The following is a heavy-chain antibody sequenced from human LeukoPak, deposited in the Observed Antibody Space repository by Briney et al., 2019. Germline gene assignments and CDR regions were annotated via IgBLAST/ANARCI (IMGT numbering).Heavy chain of an antibody. CDR2: INTSGST. Sequence: KPSETLSLTCTVSGGSLSSYYWSWIRQPAGKGLEWIGRINTSGSTNYNPSLKSRVTMSVDTPKKQFSLKLSSVTAADTAVYYCARNLLPAAKGAFDIWGQGTLVTVSS. J-gene: IGHJ3*02. V-gene: IGHV4-4*07. CDR1: GGSLSSYY. D-gene: IGHD2-2*01. CDR3: ARNLLPAAKGAFDI.